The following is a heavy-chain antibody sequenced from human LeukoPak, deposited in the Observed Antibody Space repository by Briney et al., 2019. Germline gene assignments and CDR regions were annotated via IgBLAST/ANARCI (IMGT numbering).Heavy chain of an antibody. CDR1: GGSFSGYY. CDR2: INHSGST. J-gene: IGHJ4*02. CDR3: ARTGRWLQLGFDY. V-gene: IGHV4-34*01. Sequence: SETLSLTCAVYGGSFSGYYWSWIRQPPGKGLEWIGEINHSGSTNYNPSLKSRVTISVDTSKNQFSLKLSSVTAADTAVYYCARTGRWLQLGFDYWGPGTLVTVSS. D-gene: IGHD5-24*01.